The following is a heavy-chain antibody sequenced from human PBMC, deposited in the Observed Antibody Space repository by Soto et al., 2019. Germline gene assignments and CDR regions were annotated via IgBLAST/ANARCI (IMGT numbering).Heavy chain of an antibody. Sequence: SETLSLTCTVSGGSISRGDYYWSWIRQPPGKGLEWIGYIYYSGSTYYNPSLKSRVTISVDTSKNQFSLKLSSVTAADTAVYYCASSGYDADEDYYYYGMDVWGQGTTLTVS. V-gene: IGHV4-30-4*01. CDR1: GGSISRGDYY. J-gene: IGHJ6*02. CDR3: ASSGYDADEDYYYYGMDV. D-gene: IGHD5-12*01. CDR2: IYYSGST.